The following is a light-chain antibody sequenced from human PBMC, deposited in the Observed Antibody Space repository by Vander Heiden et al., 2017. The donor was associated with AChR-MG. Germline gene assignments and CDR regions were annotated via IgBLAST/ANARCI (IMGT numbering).Light chain of an antibody. Sequence: SYDLTQSPSVSVSPGQTATITCSGERLSHKHTFWYHLRPRQSPVLVIFQDNLRPSGIPERFSGSNSGNTATLTISGIQSMDDGDYYCQVWDSDTDVFGTGTKVTV. J-gene: IGLJ1*01. CDR1: RLSHKH. CDR3: QVWDSDTDV. CDR2: QDN. V-gene: IGLV3-1*01.